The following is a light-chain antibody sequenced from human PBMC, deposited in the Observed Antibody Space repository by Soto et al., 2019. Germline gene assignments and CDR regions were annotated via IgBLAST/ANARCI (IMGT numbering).Light chain of an antibody. V-gene: IGLV3-21*02. CDR2: DDT. CDR3: QVWDRSSDRVV. J-gene: IGLJ2*01. Sequence: SYELTQPPSVSVAPGQTASITCGGNNIGSYSVHWYQQKPGQAPVLVVYDDTDRPSGIPERFSGSNSGNTATLTISRVEAGDEDDYYCQVWDRSSDRVVFGGGTKLTVL. CDR1: NIGSYS.